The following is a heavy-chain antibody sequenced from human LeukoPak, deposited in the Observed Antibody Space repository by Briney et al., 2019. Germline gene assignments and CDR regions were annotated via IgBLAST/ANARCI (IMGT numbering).Heavy chain of an antibody. J-gene: IGHJ5*02. CDR3: ARGRGSGHKENWFDP. V-gene: IGHV1-8*01. CDR1: GYTFTTYD. D-gene: IGHD6-19*01. Sequence: WDSVRVSCKASGYTFTTYDINWVRQATGQGLEWMGWMNPVSGNTGYVQKFQGRVTMTRNTSISTAYMELSSLKSEDTAVYYCARGRGSGHKENWFDPWGQGTLVTVSS. CDR2: MNPVSGNT.